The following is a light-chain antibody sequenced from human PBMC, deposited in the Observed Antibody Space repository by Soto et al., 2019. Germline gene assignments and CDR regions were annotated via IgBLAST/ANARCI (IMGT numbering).Light chain of an antibody. Sequence: QSVLTQPASVSGSPGQSITISCTGTSSDVGSFNLVSWYQHHPGKAPKLIIYEGNKWPSGISSRFSGSMSGNTASLTIFGLRAEDEADYYCCSYAGSSTPLLGGGTKLTVL. V-gene: IGLV2-23*01. J-gene: IGLJ2*01. CDR3: CSYAGSSTPL. CDR1: SSDVGSFNL. CDR2: EGN.